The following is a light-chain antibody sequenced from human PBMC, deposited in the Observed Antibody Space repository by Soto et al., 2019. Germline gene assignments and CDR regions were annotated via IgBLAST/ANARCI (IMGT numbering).Light chain of an antibody. J-gene: IGKJ3*01. CDR3: QQYNNWPRS. V-gene: IGKV3-15*01. Sequence: EIVMTQSPATLSVSPGERATLSCSASQSVSSNLAWYQQKPGQAPRLLIYGASTRATGIPARFSGSGSGTEFTLTISSLQSEDVAVYYCQQYNNWPRSFGPGTKVDIK. CDR2: GAS. CDR1: QSVSSN.